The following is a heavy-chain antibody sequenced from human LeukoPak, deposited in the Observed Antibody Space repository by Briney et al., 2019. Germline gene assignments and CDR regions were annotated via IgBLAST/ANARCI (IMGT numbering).Heavy chain of an antibody. Sequence: GESLKISCKTSGYTFTTNWIGWVRQMPGKGPEWMGIIYPGDSDSRYSPSFQGQVTISADKSTTTAYLQWSSLKASDTAIYYCARGGFFFGVADYWGQGTLVTVSS. D-gene: IGHD3-3*01. V-gene: IGHV5-51*01. J-gene: IGHJ4*02. CDR3: ARGGFFFGVADY. CDR1: GYTFTTNW. CDR2: IYPGDSDS.